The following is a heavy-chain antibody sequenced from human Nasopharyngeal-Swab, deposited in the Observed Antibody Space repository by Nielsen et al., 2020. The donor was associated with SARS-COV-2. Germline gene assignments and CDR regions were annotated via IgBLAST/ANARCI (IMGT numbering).Heavy chain of an antibody. CDR1: GFFFSTYA. CDR2: ITGSGETT. J-gene: IGHJ5*02. D-gene: IGHD2-8*02. V-gene: IGHV3-23*01. CDR3: AKEGAVLGSSPFDP. Sequence: GGSLRLSCAASGFFFSTYAMAWVRQAPGKGLEWVPGITGSGETTYYADSVKGRFTISRDNSKNTLYLQMNSLRAEDTAVYYCAKEGAVLGSSPFDPWGQGTLVTVSA.